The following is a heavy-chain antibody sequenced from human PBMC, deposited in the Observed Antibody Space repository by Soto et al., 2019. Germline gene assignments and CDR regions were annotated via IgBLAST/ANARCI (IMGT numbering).Heavy chain of an antibody. D-gene: IGHD2-8*01. CDR2: TYYRSKWYN. CDR1: GDRVSTNSAT. J-gene: IGHJ5*01. V-gene: IGHV6-1*01. Sequence: QVQLQQSDPRLVKPSQTLSLTCAISGDRVSTNSATWDWIRQSPSIGLEWLGGTYYRSKWYNDYAVSVKGRITSNPDTSNNQLSLQLASVTPDDTAVYYCARLIGDSWLDSWGQGTLVTVSS. CDR3: ARLIGDSWLDS.